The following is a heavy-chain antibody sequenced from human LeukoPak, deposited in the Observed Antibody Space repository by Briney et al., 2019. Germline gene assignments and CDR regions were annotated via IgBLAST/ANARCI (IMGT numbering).Heavy chain of an antibody. D-gene: IGHD1-26*01. V-gene: IGHV3-48*02. CDR2: ISESGTAI. Sequence: GGSLRLSCAASGFSVNNYNMNWVRQARGKSLEWVSFISESGTAIYYAESVKGRFTMSRDIVRNSVFLQMNSLKDEDTAIYYCARGPLGWSDYWGQGLLVTVSS. CDR1: GFSVNNYN. CDR3: ARGPLGWSDY. J-gene: IGHJ4*02.